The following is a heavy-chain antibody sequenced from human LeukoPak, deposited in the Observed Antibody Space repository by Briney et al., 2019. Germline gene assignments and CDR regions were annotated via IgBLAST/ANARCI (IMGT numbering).Heavy chain of an antibody. V-gene: IGHV1-2*02. D-gene: IGHD1-1*01. CDR3: MREVHNLNDDY. CDR2: SKHTRGDT. J-gene: IGHJ4*02. Sequence: ASVNVSCKASGYTLTGYNIQWVRHAPGQGLEWKGWSKHTRGDTLHAQKFHGRVIMTRDTSINTVYMGLRGLSSDDTAVYYCMREVHNLNDDYWAQGTLVSVSS. CDR1: GYTLTGYN.